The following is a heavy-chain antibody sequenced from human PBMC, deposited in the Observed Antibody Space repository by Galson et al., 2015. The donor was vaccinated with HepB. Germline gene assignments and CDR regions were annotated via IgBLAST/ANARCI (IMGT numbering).Heavy chain of an antibody. CDR2: MSDNGDNT. V-gene: IGHV3-23*01. CDR3: ATRSGASGWYSYFQH. D-gene: IGHD6-19*01. CDR1: GFTFSSYA. J-gene: IGHJ1*01. Sequence: LRLSCAASGFTFSSYAIMWVRQAPGKGLEWVSGMSDNGDNTFSADSVKGRFTISRDISKNTVYLQMNSLRVEDTAVYYCATRSGASGWYSYFQHWGQGTLVTVSS.